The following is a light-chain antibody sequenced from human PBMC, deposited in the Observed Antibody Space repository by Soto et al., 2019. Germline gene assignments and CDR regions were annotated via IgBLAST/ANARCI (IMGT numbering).Light chain of an antibody. J-gene: IGKJ4*01. CDR2: AAS. CDR3: QQSYSTRLT. Sequence: DIQMTQSPSSLSASIGDRVTITCRASQSISSYLNWYQHRPGKAPKLLIYAASSLQPGVPSRFSGGGSGTDFTLTISSLQPEDFATYYCQQSYSTRLTFGGGTKVEIK. CDR1: QSISSY. V-gene: IGKV1-39*01.